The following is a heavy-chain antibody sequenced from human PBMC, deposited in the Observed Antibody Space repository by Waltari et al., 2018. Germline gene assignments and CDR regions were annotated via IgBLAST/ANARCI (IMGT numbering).Heavy chain of an antibody. CDR1: GYSFTSYW. Sequence: EVQLVQSGAEVKKPGESLKISCKGSGYSFTSYWIGWVRQMPGKGLEWMGIIYPGDSETRDSPSFQGQVTISADKSISTAYLQWSSLKASDTAMYYCAGTYYYDSSGYYPLDYWGQGTLVTVSS. CDR3: AGTYYYDSSGYYPLDY. CDR2: IYPGDSET. V-gene: IGHV5-51*01. D-gene: IGHD3-22*01. J-gene: IGHJ4*02.